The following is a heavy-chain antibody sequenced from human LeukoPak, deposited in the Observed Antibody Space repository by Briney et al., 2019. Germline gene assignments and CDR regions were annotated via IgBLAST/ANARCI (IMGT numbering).Heavy chain of an antibody. Sequence: GGSLRLSCAASGFTFSSYGMHWVRQAPGKGLEWVAVIWCDGSNKYYADSVKGRFTISRDNSKNTLYLQMNSLRAEDTAVYYCAREPGYYYYYGMDVWGQGTTVTVSS. CDR2: IWCDGSNK. CDR3: AREPGYYYYYGMDV. J-gene: IGHJ6*02. CDR1: GFTFSSYG. V-gene: IGHV3-33*01.